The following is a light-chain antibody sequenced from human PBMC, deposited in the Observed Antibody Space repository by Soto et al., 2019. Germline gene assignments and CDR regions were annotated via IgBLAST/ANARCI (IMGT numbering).Light chain of an antibody. Sequence: EIVLQPSQGTLSLAPVEISHLFFRASQSVSSNYLAWYQQKPGQAPRIIIYGASSRATGIKARFSGSGSGTEFTLTISSLQSEDFVVYFCKQYGSSPLNCGGGNKGDIK. J-gene: IGKJ4*01. V-gene: IGKV3-20*01. CDR2: GAS. CDR1: QSVSSNY. CDR3: KQYGSSPLN.